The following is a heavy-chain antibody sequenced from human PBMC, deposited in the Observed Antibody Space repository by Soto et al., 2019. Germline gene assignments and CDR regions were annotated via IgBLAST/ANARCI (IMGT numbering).Heavy chain of an antibody. CDR1: GYNFNTYW. CDR3: ARRTYVSPPGALGFDY. J-gene: IGHJ4*02. D-gene: IGHD3-16*01. V-gene: IGHV5-51*01. Sequence: LGESLKISCKTSGYNFNTYWVGWVRQMPGKGLEWMGIIYPDDSDTRYSPSFQGQVTISVDKSITTAYLEWSSLKASDTAIYYCARRTYVSPPGALGFDYWGQGTKVTVS. CDR2: IYPDDSDT.